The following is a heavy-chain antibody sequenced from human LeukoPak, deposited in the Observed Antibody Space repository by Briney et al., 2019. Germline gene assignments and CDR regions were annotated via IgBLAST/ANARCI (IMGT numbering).Heavy chain of an antibody. CDR2: IDSGATT. CDR3: ARLEVRGVIGP. Sequence: GGSLRLSCAASEVRVSTNYMNWVRQAPGKGLEWVSLIDSGATTYYAASVKGRFTISRDNSKNTVYLQMNSLRAEDTAVYYCARLEVRGVIGPWGQGTLVTVSS. CDR1: EVRVSTNY. D-gene: IGHD3-10*01. V-gene: IGHV3-53*01. J-gene: IGHJ5*02.